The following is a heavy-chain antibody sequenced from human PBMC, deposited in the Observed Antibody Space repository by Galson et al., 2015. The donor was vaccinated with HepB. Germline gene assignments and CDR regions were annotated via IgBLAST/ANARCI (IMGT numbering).Heavy chain of an antibody. CDR2: ISDGGDDT. D-gene: IGHD2-2*03. V-gene: IGHV3-23*01. Sequence: SLRLSCAASGFTFSTYAMSWVRQAPGQGLEWVSAISDGGDDTYYADSVRGRFTVSRDNFKNTLYLQMNSLRAEDTAAYYCVRWASPGYGYCSEGFDFWGQGTMVTVSS. J-gene: IGHJ3*01. CDR1: GFTFSTYA. CDR3: VRWASPGYGYCSEGFDF.